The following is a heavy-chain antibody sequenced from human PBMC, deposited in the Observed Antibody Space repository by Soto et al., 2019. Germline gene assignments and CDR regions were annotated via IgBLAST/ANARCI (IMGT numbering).Heavy chain of an antibody. V-gene: IGHV5-51*01. D-gene: IGHD2-2*02. Sequence: EVQLVQSGAEVKKPGESLKISCEGSAFRFTTSWIAWVRQMPGKGLEWMGIIYPGDSETRYSPSFQGQVTISTDNSISTAYLQWSSLKASDTAMYYCARHGGYCSGTNCYNDEFRVWGQGTPVTVSS. CDR1: AFRFTTSW. J-gene: IGHJ4*02. CDR2: IYPGDSET. CDR3: ARHGGYCSGTNCYNDEFRV.